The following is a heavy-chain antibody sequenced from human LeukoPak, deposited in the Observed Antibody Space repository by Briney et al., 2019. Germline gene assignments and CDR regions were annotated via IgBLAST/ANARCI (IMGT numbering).Heavy chain of an antibody. Sequence: PGGSLRPSCAASGFTFSDYYMNWIRQAPGKGLEWVSYLSHTSSYTNYADSVKGRFTISRDNAKNSLYLQMNSLRAEDTALYYCARDRTDYGSFDIWGQGTMVTVSS. CDR3: ARDRTDYGSFDI. CDR1: GFTFSDYY. V-gene: IGHV3-11*06. CDR2: LSHTSSYT. J-gene: IGHJ3*02. D-gene: IGHD4-17*01.